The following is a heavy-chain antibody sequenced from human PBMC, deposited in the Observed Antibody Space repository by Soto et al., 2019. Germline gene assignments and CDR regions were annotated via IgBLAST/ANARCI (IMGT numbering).Heavy chain of an antibody. J-gene: IGHJ5*02. V-gene: IGHV3-33*01. CDR2: IWYDGSNK. CDR1: GFTFSSYG. Sequence: QVQLVESGGGVVQPGRSLRLSCAASGFTFSSYGMHWVRQAPGKGLEWVAVIWYDGSNKYYADSVKGRFTISRDNSKNPLYLQMNSLRAEDTAVYYCARGGAARPYTQVNWFDPWGQGTLVTVSS. D-gene: IGHD6-6*01. CDR3: ARGGAARPYTQVNWFDP.